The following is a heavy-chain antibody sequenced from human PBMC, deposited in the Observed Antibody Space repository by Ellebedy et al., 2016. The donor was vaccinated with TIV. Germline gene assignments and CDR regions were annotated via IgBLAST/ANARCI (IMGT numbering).Heavy chain of an antibody. J-gene: IGHJ4*02. V-gene: IGHV3-23*01. Sequence: GGSLRLXXAASGFTFSNYDMSWVRQAPGKGLECVSAISESGGSIFYADSVKGRFTISRDNSKNTLYLQMNSLRAEDTAVYYCAKDPGRRVEKDYWGQGTLVTVSS. CDR3: AKDPGRRVEKDY. D-gene: IGHD2-15*01. CDR1: GFTFSNYD. CDR2: ISESGGSI.